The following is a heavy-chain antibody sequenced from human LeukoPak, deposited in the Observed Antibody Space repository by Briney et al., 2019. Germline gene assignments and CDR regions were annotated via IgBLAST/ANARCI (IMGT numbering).Heavy chain of an antibody. V-gene: IGHV4-39*07. D-gene: IGHD1-26*01. CDR2: IYYSGST. CDR3: ARGRGSYYPKYYYYGMDV. CDR1: GGSISSSSYY. J-gene: IGHJ6*02. Sequence: PSETLSLACTVSGGSISSSSYYWGWIRQPPGKGLEWIGSIYYSGSTYYNPSLKSRVTISVDTSKNQFSLKLSSVTAADTAVYYCARGRGSYYPKYYYYGMDVWGQGTTVTVSS.